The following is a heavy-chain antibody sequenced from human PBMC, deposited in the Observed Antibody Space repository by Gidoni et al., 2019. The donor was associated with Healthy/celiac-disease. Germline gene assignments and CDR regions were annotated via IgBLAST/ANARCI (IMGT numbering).Heavy chain of an antibody. J-gene: IGHJ4*02. V-gene: IGHV4-30-4*01. Sequence: QVQLQESGPGLVKPSQTLSLTCTVSGGSIRSGDYYWSWIRQPPGKGLEWSGYIYYSGSTYYNPSLKSRVTRSVDTSKNQFSLKLSSVTAADTAVYYCARGGQRGQQLTPAYDYWGQGTLVTVSS. D-gene: IGHD6-13*01. CDR1: GGSIRSGDYY. CDR3: ARGGQRGQQLTPAYDY. CDR2: IYYSGST.